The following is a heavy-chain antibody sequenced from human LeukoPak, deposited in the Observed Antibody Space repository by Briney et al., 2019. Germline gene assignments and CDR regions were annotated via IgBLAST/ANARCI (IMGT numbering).Heavy chain of an antibody. CDR3: ASGASGYGDYPYYFDY. CDR1: GGSISSSNW. Sequence: PSETLSLTCTVSGGSISSSNWWSWVRQPPGKGLEWIGEIYHSGSTNYNPSLKSRVTISVDKSKNQFSLKLSSVTAADTAVYYCASGASGYGDYPYYFDYWGQGTLVTVSS. CDR2: IYHSGST. J-gene: IGHJ4*02. D-gene: IGHD4-17*01. V-gene: IGHV4-4*02.